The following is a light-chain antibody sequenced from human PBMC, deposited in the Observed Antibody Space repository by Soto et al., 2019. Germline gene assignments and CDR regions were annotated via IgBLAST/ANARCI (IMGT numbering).Light chain of an antibody. J-gene: IGLJ2*01. CDR1: SSNIGAGYD. CDR3: QSYDSSLSAVV. Sequence: QAVVTQPPSVSGAPGQRVTISCTGSSSNIGAGYDVHWYQQLPGTAPKLLIYVNSNRPSGVPDRFSGSKSGTSASLAIPGLQAEAEADYYCQSYDSSLSAVVFGGGTKLTVL. CDR2: VNS. V-gene: IGLV1-40*01.